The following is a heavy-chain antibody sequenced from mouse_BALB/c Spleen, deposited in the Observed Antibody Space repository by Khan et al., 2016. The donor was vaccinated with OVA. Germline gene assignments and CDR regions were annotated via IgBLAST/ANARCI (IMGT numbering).Heavy chain of an antibody. CDR2: ISYSGNT. V-gene: IGHV3-2*02. D-gene: IGHD2-4*01. CDR3: ARKDYYDYDPFPY. Sequence: VQLKESGPGLVKPSQSLSLTCTVTGYSITSEYAWNWIRQFPGNKLEWMGYISYSGNTRYNPSLKSRISITRDTSKNQFFLQLNSVTNEDTATYYCARKDYYDYDPFPYWGQGTLVTVSA. J-gene: IGHJ3*01. CDR1: GYSITSEYA.